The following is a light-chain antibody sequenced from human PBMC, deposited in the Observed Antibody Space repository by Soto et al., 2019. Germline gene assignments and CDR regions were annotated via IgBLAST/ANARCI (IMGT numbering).Light chain of an antibody. J-gene: IGKJ1*01. CDR1: QGISSY. CDR2: KAS. Sequence: IQWTQSPSSLSASVGDRVTITCRASQGISSYLAWYQQKPGKAPKLLIYKASSLESGVPSRFSGSGSGTECTLTISSLQNDDFATYYCQQYNSYSEAFGQGTKVDIK. CDR3: QQYNSYSEA. V-gene: IGKV1-5*03.